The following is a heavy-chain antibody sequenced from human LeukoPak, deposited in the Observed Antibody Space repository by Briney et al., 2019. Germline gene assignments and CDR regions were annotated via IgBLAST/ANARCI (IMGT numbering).Heavy chain of an antibody. Sequence: GGSLRLSCAASGFTFSSYGMHWVRQAPGKGLERVAFIRYDGSNKYYADSVKGRFTISRDNSKNTLYLQMNSLRAEDTAVYYCAKAPVLRYFDWYIDYWGQGTLVTVSS. J-gene: IGHJ4*02. CDR3: AKAPVLRYFDWYIDY. D-gene: IGHD3-9*01. CDR1: GFTFSSYG. V-gene: IGHV3-30*02. CDR2: IRYDGSNK.